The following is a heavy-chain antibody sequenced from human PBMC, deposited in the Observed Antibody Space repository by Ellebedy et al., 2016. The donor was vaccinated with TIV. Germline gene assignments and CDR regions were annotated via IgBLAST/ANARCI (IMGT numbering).Heavy chain of an antibody. Sequence: GGSLRLXCEASGFTLTSYGVNWVRQAPGKGLEWVSSIGVTDGRAYYADSVKGRFIISRDNSQNTLYLQMNSLRVDDTAVYYCAKEGGFAQPFDYWGQGTLVTVSS. D-gene: IGHD5-12*01. CDR2: IGVTDGRA. CDR1: GFTLTSYG. CDR3: AKEGGFAQPFDY. V-gene: IGHV3-23*01. J-gene: IGHJ4*02.